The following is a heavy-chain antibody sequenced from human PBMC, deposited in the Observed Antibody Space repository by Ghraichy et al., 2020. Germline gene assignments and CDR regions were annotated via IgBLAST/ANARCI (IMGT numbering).Heavy chain of an antibody. J-gene: IGHJ3*02. V-gene: IGHV4-31*03. CDR2: ISYSGST. CDR3: VRSDSFCGSATCYRGIDAFDS. D-gene: IGHD2-2*02. Sequence: SLNISCTVSGVSISSSIYYWSWIRQQPGKGLEWIGYISYSGSTYYNPSLKSRLTISVDTSKNQFSLNLNSVTAADTAVYFCVRSDSFCGSATCYRGIDAFDSWGRVTMVTVST. CDR1: GVSISSSIYY.